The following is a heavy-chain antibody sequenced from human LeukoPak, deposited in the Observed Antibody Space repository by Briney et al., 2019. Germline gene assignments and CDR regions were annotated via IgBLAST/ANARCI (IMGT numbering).Heavy chain of an antibody. Sequence: TGASLRLSCAASGFTFSSYEMNWVRQAPGKGLEWVSYISSSGSTIYYADSVEGRFTISRDNAKNSLYLQMNSLRAEDTAVYYCARVRYSRYFDYWGQGTLVTVSS. CDR3: ARVRYSRYFDY. V-gene: IGHV3-48*03. CDR1: GFTFSSYE. D-gene: IGHD4-11*01. CDR2: ISSSGSTI. J-gene: IGHJ4*02.